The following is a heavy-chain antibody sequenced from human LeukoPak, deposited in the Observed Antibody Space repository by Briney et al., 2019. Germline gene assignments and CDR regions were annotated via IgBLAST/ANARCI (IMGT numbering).Heavy chain of an antibody. D-gene: IGHD3-16*01. Sequence: ASVKVSCKASGYTFTSYGISWVRQAPGQGLEWMGWISAYNGNTNYAQKLQGRVTMTTDTSTSTAYMELSWLRSDDTALYYCAGDPYGPEGGFDFWGQGTLVTVSS. CDR3: AGDPYGPEGGFDF. J-gene: IGHJ4*02. CDR2: ISAYNGNT. V-gene: IGHV1-18*01. CDR1: GYTFTSYG.